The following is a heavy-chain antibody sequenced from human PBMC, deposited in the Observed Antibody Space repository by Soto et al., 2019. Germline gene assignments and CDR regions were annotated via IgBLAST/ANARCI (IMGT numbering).Heavy chain of an antibody. D-gene: IGHD2-2*02. V-gene: IGHV1-3*01. CDR2: ITAGNANT. CDR1: GYTFTRYA. J-gene: IGHJ6*02. Sequence: QVQLVQSGAEVKKPGASVRVSCKASGYTFTRYAVHWVRQAPGQRPEWMGWITAGNANTKYSQKFQGRVTMTTDTSTSTAHMELRSLRSDDTAVYYCARDRGYCSSTSCYNFNYYYGMDVWGQGTTVTVSS. CDR3: ARDRGYCSSTSCYNFNYYYGMDV.